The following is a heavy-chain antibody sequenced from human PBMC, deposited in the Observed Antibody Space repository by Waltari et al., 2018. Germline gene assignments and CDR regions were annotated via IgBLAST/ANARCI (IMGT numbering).Heavy chain of an antibody. J-gene: IGHJ3*01. CDR1: GFSINRNY. Sequence: EVQLVQSGGGLIQPGGSLRLSCAASGFSINRNYMSWVRQAPGKGLEGVSVIYSCGGPYYADSVKGRFTISRDNSKNTLYLQMNSLRTEDTAIYYCASQQMGTSCNHDDAFDVWGQGTMVTVSS. D-gene: IGHD2-2*01. V-gene: IGHV3-66*03. CDR3: ASQQMGTSCNHDDAFDV. CDR2: IYSCGGP.